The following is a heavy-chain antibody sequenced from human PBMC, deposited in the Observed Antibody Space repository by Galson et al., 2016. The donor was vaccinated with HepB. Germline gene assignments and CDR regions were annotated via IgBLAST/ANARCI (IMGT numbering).Heavy chain of an antibody. D-gene: IGHD6-19*01. Sequence: SVKVSCKASGYTFTGYYMHWVRQAPGQGLEWMGWINPKSGGTKYAQKFQGGVTMTGDTSISTAYMELSRLRSDDTAVYYCARTIGADSSGSQDAFDIWGQGTLVTVSS. V-gene: IGHV1-2*02. CDR2: INPKSGGT. CDR3: ARTIGADSSGSQDAFDI. J-gene: IGHJ3*02. CDR1: GYTFTGYY.